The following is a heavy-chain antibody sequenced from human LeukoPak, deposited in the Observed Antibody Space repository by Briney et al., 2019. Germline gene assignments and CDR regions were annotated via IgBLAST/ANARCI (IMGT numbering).Heavy chain of an antibody. CDR3: AKDSGGLVDY. V-gene: IGHV3-9*01. CDR2: ISWNSGSL. D-gene: IGHD2-15*01. J-gene: IGHJ4*02. Sequence: GGSLRLSCAASGFTFDDYAMHWVRQAPGKGLEWVSGISWNSGSLDYADSVAGRSSISRDNAKNSLYLQMNSLRPEDTAFYYCAKDSGGLVDYWGQGTLVTVSS. CDR1: GFTFDDYA.